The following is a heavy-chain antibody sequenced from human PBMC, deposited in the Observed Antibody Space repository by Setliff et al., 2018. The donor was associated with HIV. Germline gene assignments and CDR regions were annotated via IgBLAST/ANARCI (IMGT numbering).Heavy chain of an antibody. V-gene: IGHV1-18*01. CDR3: ASGKGGGGVIITGGLDV. CDR1: GYNFTNYG. D-gene: IGHD3-10*01. Sequence: GASVKVSCKASGYNFTNYGIGWVRQAPGQGLEYLGWIGTYSGNTDYAQSVQGRVTMTRDTSISTAYMELSSLTSEDTAVYWCASGKGGGGVIITGGLDVWGKGTTVTVSS. J-gene: IGHJ6*04. CDR2: IGTYSGNT.